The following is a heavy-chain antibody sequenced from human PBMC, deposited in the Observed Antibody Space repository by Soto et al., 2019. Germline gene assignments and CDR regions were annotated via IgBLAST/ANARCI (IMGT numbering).Heavy chain of an antibody. CDR2: INPNSGGT. D-gene: IGHD2-2*01. V-gene: IGHV1-2*04. J-gene: IGHJ6*02. Sequence: QVQLVQSGAEVKKPGASVKVSYKASGYTFTGYYMHWVRQAPGQGLEWMGWINPNSGGTNYAQKFQGWVTMTRDTSISTAYMELSRLRSDDTAVYYCARAWGGIVVVPAHPSYGMDVWGQGTTVTVSS. CDR1: GYTFTGYY. CDR3: ARAWGGIVVVPAHPSYGMDV.